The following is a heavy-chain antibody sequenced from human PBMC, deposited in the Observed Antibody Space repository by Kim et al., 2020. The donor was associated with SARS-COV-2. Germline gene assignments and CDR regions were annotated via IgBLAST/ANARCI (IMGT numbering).Heavy chain of an antibody. CDR1: CGSISSSSYY. Sequence: SETLSLTCTVSCGSISSSSYYWGWIRQPPGKGLEWIGSIYYSGSTYYNPSLKSRVTISVDTSKNQFSLKLSSVTAADTAVYYCARYKGYCSGGSCYGTFDYWGQGTLVTVSS. D-gene: IGHD2-15*01. CDR2: IYYSGST. J-gene: IGHJ4*02. CDR3: ARYKGYCSGGSCYGTFDY. V-gene: IGHV4-39*01.